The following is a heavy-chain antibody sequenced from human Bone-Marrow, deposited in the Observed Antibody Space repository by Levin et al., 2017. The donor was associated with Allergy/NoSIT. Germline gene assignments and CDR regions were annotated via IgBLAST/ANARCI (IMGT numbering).Heavy chain of an antibody. CDR1: GFTFGDYA. J-gene: IGHJ3*02. D-gene: IGHD2-15*01. V-gene: IGHV3-49*04. Sequence: PGGSLRLSCTASGFTFGDYAMSWVRQAPGKGLEWVGFIRSKAYGGTTEYAASVKGRFTISRDDSKSIAYLQMNSLKTEDTAVYYCTRDPARYCSGGSCYWKTEDAFDIWGQGTMVTVSS. CDR3: TRDPARYCSGGSCYWKTEDAFDI. CDR2: IRSKAYGGTT.